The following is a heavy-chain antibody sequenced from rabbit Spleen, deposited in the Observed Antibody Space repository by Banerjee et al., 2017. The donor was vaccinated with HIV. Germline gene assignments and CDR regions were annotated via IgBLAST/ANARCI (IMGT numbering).Heavy chain of an antibody. Sequence: QLKESGGGLVQPGGSLKLSCKASGFTLSSYYMNWVRQAPGKGLEWIGYIDPVFGITYYANGVNGRFTISSHNAQNTLFLQLNSLTAADTATYFCVREVAAKFNLWGQGTLVTVS. D-gene: IGHD4-1*01. V-gene: IGHV1S7*01. CDR3: VREVAAKFNL. J-gene: IGHJ4*01. CDR1: GFTLSSYY. CDR2: IDPVFGIT.